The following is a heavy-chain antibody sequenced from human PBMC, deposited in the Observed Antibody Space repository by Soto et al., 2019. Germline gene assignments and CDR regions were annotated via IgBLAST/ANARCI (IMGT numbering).Heavy chain of an antibody. D-gene: IGHD4-17*01. V-gene: IGHV3-23*01. J-gene: IGHJ5*02. CDR2: ISGSGDST. CDR1: GFTFRNYA. CDR3: AKALTVTAWGWFDP. Sequence: EVQLLESGGGLVPPWGSLRLSCAASGFTFRNYAVSWVRQAPEKGLEWVSSISGSGDSTYYADSVKGRFTVSRDNYKGTLSLQMNILSADDSAIYYCAKALTVTAWGWFDPWGQGTLVTVST.